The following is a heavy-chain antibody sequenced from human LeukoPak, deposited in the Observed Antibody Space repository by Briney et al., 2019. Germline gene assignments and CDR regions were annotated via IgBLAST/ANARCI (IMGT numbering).Heavy chain of an antibody. Sequence: SETLSLTCTVSGGSISSYYRSWIRQPAGKGLEWIGRIYTSGSTNYNPSLKSRVTMSVDTSKNQFSLKLSSVTAADTAVYYCARDRGNSRTNWFDPWGQGTLVTVSS. CDR3: ARDRGNSRTNWFDP. CDR1: GGSISSYY. V-gene: IGHV4-4*07. D-gene: IGHD2/OR15-2a*01. J-gene: IGHJ5*02. CDR2: IYTSGST.